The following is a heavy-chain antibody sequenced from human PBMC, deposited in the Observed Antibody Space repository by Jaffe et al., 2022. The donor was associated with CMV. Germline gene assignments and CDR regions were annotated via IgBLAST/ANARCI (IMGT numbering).Heavy chain of an antibody. V-gene: IGHV1-69*09. CDR1: GGTFSSYA. D-gene: IGHD5-18*01. CDR2: IIPILGIA. J-gene: IGHJ2*01. CDR3: ARDPGDGNTAMVTDYWYFDL. Sequence: QVQLVQSGAEVKKPGSSVKVSCKASGGTFSSYAISWVRQAPGQGLEWMGRIIPILGIANYAQKFQGRVTITADKSTSTAYMELSSLRSEDTAVYYCARDPGDGNTAMVTDYWYFDLWGRGTLVTVSS.